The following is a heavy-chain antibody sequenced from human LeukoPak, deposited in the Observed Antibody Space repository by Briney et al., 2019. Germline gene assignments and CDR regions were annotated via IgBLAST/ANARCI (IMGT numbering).Heavy chain of an antibody. Sequence: GGSLRLSCAASGFTVSSNYMSWVRQAPGKGLEWVSVIYSGGSTYYADSVKGRFTISRDNSKNTLYLQMNSLRAEGTAVYYCARAMVTGAYYFDYWGQGTLVTVSS. CDR2: IYSGGST. CDR1: GFTVSSNY. V-gene: IGHV3-66*01. CDR3: ARAMVTGAYYFDY. J-gene: IGHJ4*02. D-gene: IGHD1-20*01.